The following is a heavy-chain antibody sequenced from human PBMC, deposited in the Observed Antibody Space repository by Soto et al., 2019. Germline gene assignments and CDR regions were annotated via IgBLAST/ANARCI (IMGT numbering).Heavy chain of an antibody. CDR2: IHYSGTT. V-gene: IGHV4-59*01. CDR3: ARYKSYAIDY. CDR1: GTSISSYY. D-gene: IGHD2-8*01. Sequence: VQLQESGPGLVKPSETLSLTCTVSGTSISSYYLSWIRQPPGKGLEWIANIHYSGTTNYNPSLASRVTLSVDTSKNQFSLKMTSVTAADRAMYFCARYKSYAIDYWGRGTLVTVSS. J-gene: IGHJ4*02.